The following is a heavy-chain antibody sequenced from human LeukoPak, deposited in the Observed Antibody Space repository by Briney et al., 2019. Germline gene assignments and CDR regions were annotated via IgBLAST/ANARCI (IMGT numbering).Heavy chain of an antibody. V-gene: IGHV3-21*01. CDR1: GFTFTSYT. J-gene: IGHJ4*02. CDR3: ARARVASVYGSGREYYFDY. Sequence: GGSLGLSCAASGFTFTSYTMKWLRQAPGKGLEWVSSITGSTNGIYYADSVKGRFTISGDNAKNSLYLQMNSLRADDTAVYYCARARVASVYGSGREYYFDYWGQGALVTVSS. CDR2: ITGSTNGI. D-gene: IGHD3-10*01.